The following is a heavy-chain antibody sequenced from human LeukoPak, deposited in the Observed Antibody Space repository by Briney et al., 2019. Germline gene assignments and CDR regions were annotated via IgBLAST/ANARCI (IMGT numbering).Heavy chain of an antibody. CDR2: IYYSGST. D-gene: IGHD3-16*02. CDR3: ARADDYDYVWGSYRNYYFDY. Sequence: GSLRLSCAASGFTFSSYAMGWIRQPPGKGLEWIGSIYYSGSTYYNPSLKSRVTISVDTSKNQFSLKLSSVTAADTAVYYCARADDYDYVWGSYRNYYFDYWGQGTLVTVSS. V-gene: IGHV4-39*01. J-gene: IGHJ4*02. CDR1: GFTFSSYA.